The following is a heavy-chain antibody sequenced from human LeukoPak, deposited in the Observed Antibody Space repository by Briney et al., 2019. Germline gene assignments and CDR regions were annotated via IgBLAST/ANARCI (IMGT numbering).Heavy chain of an antibody. CDR3: AREVPGTSYSGYDALIGD. V-gene: IGHV4-30-4*01. J-gene: IGHJ4*02. Sequence: TSETLSLTCTVSGGSISSGDYYWSWIRQPPGKGLEWIGYIYYSGSTYYNPSLKSRVTISVDTSKNQFSLKLSSVTAADTAVYYCAREVPGTSYSGYDALIGDWGQGTLVTVYS. D-gene: IGHD5-12*01. CDR2: IYYSGST. CDR1: GGSISSGDYY.